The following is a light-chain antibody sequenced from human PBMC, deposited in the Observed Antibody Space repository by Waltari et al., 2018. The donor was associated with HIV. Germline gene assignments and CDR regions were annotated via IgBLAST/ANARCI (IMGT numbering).Light chain of an antibody. J-gene: IGLJ3*02. CDR1: RSTIGARYD. CDR3: QSYDSTGV. V-gene: IGLV1-40*01. CDR2: GNS. Sequence: QSVLPQPTSASRAPGQRVTTPCTGCRSTIGARYDVPWYQQLPGTAPNLLIYGNSNRPSGVPDRFSGSKSGTSASLAITGLQAEDEADYYCQSYDSTGVFGGGTKLTVL.